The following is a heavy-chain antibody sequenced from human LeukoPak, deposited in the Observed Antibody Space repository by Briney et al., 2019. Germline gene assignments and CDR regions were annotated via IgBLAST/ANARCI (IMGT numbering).Heavy chain of an antibody. V-gene: IGHV4-59*01. J-gene: IGHJ3*02. CDR3: ASLTTADAFDI. D-gene: IGHD3-22*01. CDR2: IYDSGST. Sequence: SKTLSLTCTVSGGSISSYYWSWIRQPPGKGLEWIGYIYDSGSTNYNPSLKSRVTISVDTSKNQFSLKLSSVTAADTAVFYCASLTTADAFDIWGQGTMVTVSS. CDR1: GGSISSYY.